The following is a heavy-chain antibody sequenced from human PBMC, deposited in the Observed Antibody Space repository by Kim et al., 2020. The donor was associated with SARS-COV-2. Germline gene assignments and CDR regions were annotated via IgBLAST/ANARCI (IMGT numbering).Heavy chain of an antibody. CDR2: IKSKTDGGTT. V-gene: IGHV3-15*01. Sequence: GGSLRLSCAASGFTFSNAWMSWVRQAPGKGLEWVGRIKSKTDGGTTDYAAPVKGRFTISRDDSKNTLYLQMNSLKTEDTAVYYCTTDVSITIFGVVITHFDYWGQGTLVTVSS. J-gene: IGHJ4*02. CDR3: TTDVSITIFGVVITHFDY. D-gene: IGHD3-3*01. CDR1: GFTFSNAW.